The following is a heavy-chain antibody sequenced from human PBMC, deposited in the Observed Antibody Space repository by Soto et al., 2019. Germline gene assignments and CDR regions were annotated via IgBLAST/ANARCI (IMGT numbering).Heavy chain of an antibody. V-gene: IGHV3-23*01. CDR2: VRDDGGST. J-gene: IGHJ4*02. D-gene: IGHD5-18*01. CDR1: GFSFSSYA. CDR3: TKRLQYPGTWGPFDY. Sequence: PGGSLRLSCAAPGFSFSSYAMSWVRQAPGKGPEWVSSVRDDGGSTIYADSVKGRFTISRDNSKNILYLQMNSLRAEDTAIYYCTKRLQYPGTWGPFDYWGQGTLVTVSS.